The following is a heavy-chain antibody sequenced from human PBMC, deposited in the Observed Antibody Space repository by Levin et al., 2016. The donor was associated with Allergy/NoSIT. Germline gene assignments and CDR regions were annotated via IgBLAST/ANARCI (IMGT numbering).Heavy chain of an antibody. V-gene: IGHV4-38-2*01. CDR3: ARLFHSGYGLFDY. CDR1: GYSITSGYY. CDR2: IDHGGST. Sequence: SETLSLTCAVSGYSITSGYYWGWIRQPPGKGLEWIGSIDHGGSTYYNPSLKSRVTMSVDTSKNQFSLKLSSVTAADTALYYCARLFHSGYGLFDYWGQGTLVTVSS. D-gene: IGHD5-12*01. J-gene: IGHJ4*02.